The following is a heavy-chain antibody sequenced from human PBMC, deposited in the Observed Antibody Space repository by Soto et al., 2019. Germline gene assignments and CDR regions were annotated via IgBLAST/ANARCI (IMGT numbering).Heavy chain of an antibody. CDR3: ARGQRWLRFTSPGMDV. J-gene: IGHJ6*02. Sequence: SETLSLTCAVYGGSFSGYYWSWIRQPPGRGLEWIGEINHSGSTNYNPSLKSRVTISVDTSKNQFSLKLSSVTAADTAVYYCARGQRWLRFTSPGMDVWGQGTTVTVSS. D-gene: IGHD5-12*01. CDR2: INHSGST. V-gene: IGHV4-34*01. CDR1: GGSFSGYY.